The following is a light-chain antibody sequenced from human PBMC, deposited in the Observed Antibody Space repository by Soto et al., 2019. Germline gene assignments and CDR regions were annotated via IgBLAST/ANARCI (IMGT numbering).Light chain of an antibody. V-gene: IGLV2-14*03. CDR1: SSDIGHYDY. CDR3: CSSSGRTPRV. J-gene: IGLJ3*02. CDR2: HVT. Sequence: QSALTQPASVSGSPGQSITISCTGTSSDIGHYDYVSWYQQHPGKAHKLMIYHVTYRPSGVSNRYSVSKSGNSASLTISGLQADYEAAYYCCSSSGRTPRVFGGGTKLTVL.